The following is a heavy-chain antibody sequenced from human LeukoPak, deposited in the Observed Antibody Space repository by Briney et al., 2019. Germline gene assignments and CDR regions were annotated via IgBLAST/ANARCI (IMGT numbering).Heavy chain of an antibody. J-gene: IGHJ4*02. Sequence: SVKVSCKASGGTFSSYAISWVRQAPGQGLEWMGGIIPIFGTADYAQKFQDRVTITADESTRTAYMELSSLRSEDTAVYYCARDIISSGWLDYWGQGTLVTVSS. CDR1: GGTFSSYA. CDR2: IIPIFGTA. V-gene: IGHV1-69*13. CDR3: ARDIISSGWLDY. D-gene: IGHD6-19*01.